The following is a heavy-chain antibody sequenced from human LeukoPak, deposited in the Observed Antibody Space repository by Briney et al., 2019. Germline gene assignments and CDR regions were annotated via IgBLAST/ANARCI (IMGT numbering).Heavy chain of an antibody. CDR1: GFTFSNAW. CDR3: TTLPYSGSMEYFQH. CDR2: IKSKTDGGTT. Sequence: GGSLRLSCAASGFTFSNAWMSWVRQAPGKGLEWVGRIKSKTDGGTTDYAAPVKGRFTISRDDSKITLYLQMNSLKTEDTAVYYCTTLPYSGSMEYFQHWGQGTLVTVSS. D-gene: IGHD1-26*01. V-gene: IGHV3-15*01. J-gene: IGHJ1*01.